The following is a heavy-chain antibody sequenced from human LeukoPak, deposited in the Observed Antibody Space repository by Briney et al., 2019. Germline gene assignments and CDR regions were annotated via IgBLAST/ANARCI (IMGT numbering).Heavy chain of an antibody. V-gene: IGHV4-39*01. Sequence: SETLSLTCSVSGGSISSSSYFWGWIRQPPGKGLEWIASVHYSGSTYYNPSLKSRVTISIDTSKNQFSLKLTSVTAADTAVYFCARQLYVSGSYYAPMDVWGKGTTVTISS. J-gene: IGHJ6*03. CDR1: GGSISSSSYF. CDR3: ARQLYVSGSYYAPMDV. CDR2: VHYSGST. D-gene: IGHD3-10*01.